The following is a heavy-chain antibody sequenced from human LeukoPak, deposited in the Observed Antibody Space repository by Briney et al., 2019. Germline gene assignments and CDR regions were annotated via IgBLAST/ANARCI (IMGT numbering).Heavy chain of an antibody. J-gene: IGHJ6*02. V-gene: IGHV3-7*05. Sequence: GGSLRLSCAAPGFTFSCYWMTRVRQAPGKGLEWVANIKQDGSEKYYVDSVKGRFTISRDNANDSLYLQMNSLRAEDTAVYYWARGTREPACGQGTTVTVSS. CDR3: ARGTREPA. CDR2: IKQDGSEK. D-gene: IGHD2-2*01. CDR1: GFTFSCYW.